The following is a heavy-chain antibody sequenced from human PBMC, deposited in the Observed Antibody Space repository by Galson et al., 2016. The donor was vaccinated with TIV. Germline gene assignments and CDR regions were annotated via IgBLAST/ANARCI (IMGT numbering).Heavy chain of an antibody. CDR2: ISGSGSIT. Sequence: SLRLSCAASGFTFDYFAMSWVRQAPGKGLEWVSGISGSGSITYFADSVKGRFSISRDNSKNTLYLQLHSLRVEDTAVYYCAKRKNYGGDAFENWGLGTMVTFSS. D-gene: IGHD4-23*01. CDR1: GFTFDYFA. CDR3: AKRKNYGGDAFEN. J-gene: IGHJ3*02. V-gene: IGHV3-23*01.